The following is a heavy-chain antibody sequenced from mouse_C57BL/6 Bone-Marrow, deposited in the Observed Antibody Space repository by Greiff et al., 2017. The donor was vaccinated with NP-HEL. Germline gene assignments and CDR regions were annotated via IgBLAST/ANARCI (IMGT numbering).Heavy chain of an antibody. J-gene: IGHJ2*01. D-gene: IGHD1-1*01. CDR1: GYTFTSYW. CDR3: ASLYYGSSYYFDY. V-gene: IGHV1-59*01. CDR2: IDPSDSYT. Sequence: VQLQQPGAELVRPGTSVKLSCKASGYTFTSYWMHWVKQRPGQGLEWIGVIDPSDSYTNYNQKFKGKATLTVDTSSSTAYMQLSSLTSEDSAVYYCASLYYGSSYYFDYWGQGTTLTVSS.